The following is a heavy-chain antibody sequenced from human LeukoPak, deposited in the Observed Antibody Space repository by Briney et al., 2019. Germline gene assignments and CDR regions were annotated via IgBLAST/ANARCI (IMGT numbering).Heavy chain of an antibody. Sequence: SETLSLTCAVYGGSFSGYYWSWIRQRPGKGLEWIGEINHSGCTNYNPSLKSRVTISVDTSKNQFSLKLSSVTAADTAVYYCARVHCSGGSCYSYKVGKNAFDIWGQGTMVTVSS. V-gene: IGHV4-34*01. D-gene: IGHD2-15*01. CDR1: GGSFSGYY. J-gene: IGHJ3*02. CDR3: ARVHCSGGSCYSYKVGKNAFDI. CDR2: INHSGCT.